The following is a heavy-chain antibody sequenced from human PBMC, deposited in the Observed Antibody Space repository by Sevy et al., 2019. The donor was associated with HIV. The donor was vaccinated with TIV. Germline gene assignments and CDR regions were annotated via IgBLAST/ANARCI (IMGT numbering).Heavy chain of an antibody. D-gene: IGHD6-19*01. CDR2: IYHGGST. V-gene: IGHV4-4*02. CDR3: AGWALGTGSGWFDY. J-gene: IGHJ4*02. CDR1: GGSITNMNW. Sequence: SETLSLTCAVSGGSITNMNWWIWVRQPPGKGLEWIGEIYHGGSTNYNPSLKSRVTISTDESKNQFSLRLNSVTAADTAVYYCAGWALGTGSGWFDYRGQGTLVTVSS.